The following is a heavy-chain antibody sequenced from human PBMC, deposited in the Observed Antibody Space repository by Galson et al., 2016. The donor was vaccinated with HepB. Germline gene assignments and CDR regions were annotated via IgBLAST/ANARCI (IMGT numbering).Heavy chain of an antibody. J-gene: IGHJ4*02. CDR3: ARNSSDFHFDY. Sequence: SVKVSCKASGYTFTGYYMHWVRQAPGQGLEWMGWINPNSGGTSYAQKFQGRVTMTRDTSISTAYMELRGLRSDDTAVYYCARNSSDFHFDYWGQGTLVTVSS. D-gene: IGHD3-22*01. CDR2: INPNSGGT. CDR1: GYTFTGYY. V-gene: IGHV1-2*02.